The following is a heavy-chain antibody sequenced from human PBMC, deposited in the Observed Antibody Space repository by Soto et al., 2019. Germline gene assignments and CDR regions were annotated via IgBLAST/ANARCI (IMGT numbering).Heavy chain of an antibody. Sequence: PGGSLRLSCAASGFTFSSYGMHWVRQAPGKGLEWVAVIWYDGSNKYYADSVKGRFTISRDNSKNTLYLQMNSLRAEDTAVYYCARDHRVASISDYGMDVWGQGTTVTVS. CDR3: ARDHRVASISDYGMDV. CDR2: IWYDGSNK. CDR1: GFTFSSYG. D-gene: IGHD5-12*01. V-gene: IGHV3-33*01. J-gene: IGHJ6*02.